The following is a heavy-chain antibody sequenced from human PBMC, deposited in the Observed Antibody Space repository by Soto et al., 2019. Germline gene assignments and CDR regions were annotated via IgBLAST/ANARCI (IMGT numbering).Heavy chain of an antibody. CDR1: GSTFSNYI. V-gene: IGHV3-30-3*01. CDR3: AGEDTAYALGA. CDR2: ISYDGSNK. J-gene: IGHJ6*04. Sequence: QLQLVESGGGVVQPGTSLRLSCTASGSTFSNYIMHWVRQAPGKGLDWVAFISYDGSNKDYADSVEGRFTISRDNSKSTLYLQVSSLRPEDRATYHYAGEDTAYALGAWGRGTTATVSS. D-gene: IGHD5-18*01.